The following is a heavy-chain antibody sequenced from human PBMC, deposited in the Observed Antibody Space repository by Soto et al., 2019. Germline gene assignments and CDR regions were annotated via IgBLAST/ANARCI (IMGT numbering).Heavy chain of an antibody. CDR2: IYYSGST. V-gene: IGHV4-59*01. D-gene: IGHD3-10*01. CDR3: ARESGSYLNY. Sequence: QVQLQESGPRLVKPSETLSLTCTVSGGSINSFYWNWTWQPPAKGLEWIGYIYYSGSTNHNPSLKSRVTISVDTSKTQSSLTLTSVTAADTAVYYGARESGSYLNYWGQGTLVTVSS. CDR1: GGSINSFY. J-gene: IGHJ4*02.